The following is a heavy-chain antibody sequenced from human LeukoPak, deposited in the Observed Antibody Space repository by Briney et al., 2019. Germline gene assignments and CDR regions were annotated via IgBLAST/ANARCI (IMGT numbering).Heavy chain of an antibody. Sequence: PGGSLRLSCAASGFTFSNYAMSWVRQAPGKGLEWVAVISYDGSNKYYADSVKGRFTISRDNSKNTLYLQMNSLRAEDTAVYYCAKVRLYGDYPEIDYWGQGTLVAVSS. CDR1: GFTFSNYA. V-gene: IGHV3-30-3*01. CDR2: ISYDGSNK. CDR3: AKVRLYGDYPEIDY. D-gene: IGHD4-17*01. J-gene: IGHJ4*02.